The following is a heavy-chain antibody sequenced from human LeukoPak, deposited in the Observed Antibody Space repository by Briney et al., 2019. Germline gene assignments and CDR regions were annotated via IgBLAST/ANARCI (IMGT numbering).Heavy chain of an antibody. CDR3: ARDQGPVRGVDYYYYGMDV. V-gene: IGHV1-69*13. Sequence: ASVKVSCKASGGTFSSYAISWVRQAPGQGLEWMGGIIPIFSTANYAQKFQGRVTITADESTSTAYMELSSLRSEDTAVYYCARDQGPVRGVDYYYYGMDVWGKGTTVTVSS. J-gene: IGHJ6*04. D-gene: IGHD3-10*01. CDR2: IIPIFSTA. CDR1: GGTFSSYA.